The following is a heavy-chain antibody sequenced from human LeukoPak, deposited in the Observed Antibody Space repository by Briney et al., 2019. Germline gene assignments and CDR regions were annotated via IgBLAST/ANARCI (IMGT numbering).Heavy chain of an antibody. V-gene: IGHV1-8*01. Sequence: ASVKVSCKASGYTFASYDINWVRQATGQGIEWMGWMNPNSGNTGYAQKFQGRVTMTRNTSISTAYKELSSLRSEDTAVYYCARGRGTTWYYYYYYMDVWGKGTTVTVSS. D-gene: IGHD1-1*01. CDR2: MNPNSGNT. J-gene: IGHJ6*03. CDR1: GYTFASYD. CDR3: ARGRGTTWYYYYYYMDV.